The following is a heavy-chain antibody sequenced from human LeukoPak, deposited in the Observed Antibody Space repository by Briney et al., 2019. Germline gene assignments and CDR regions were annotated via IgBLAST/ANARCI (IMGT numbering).Heavy chain of an antibody. CDR1: GFTVRSNY. CDR3: ARVNPTYESYYYYGMDV. V-gene: IGHV3-53*04. CDR2: VYSGGST. D-gene: IGHD3-3*01. J-gene: IGHJ6*02. Sequence: PGGTLRLSCASSGFTVRSNYLSWVRQAPGKGLEWVSVVYSGGSTYYADSVKGRFTISRHNSKNTLYLQMNSLRAEDTAVYYCARVNPTYESYYYYGMDVWGQGTTVTVSS.